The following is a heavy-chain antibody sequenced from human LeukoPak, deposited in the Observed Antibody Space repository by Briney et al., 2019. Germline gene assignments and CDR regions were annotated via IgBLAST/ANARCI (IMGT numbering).Heavy chain of an antibody. Sequence: GRSLRLSCAASGFTFDDYAMHWVRQAPGKGLEWVSGISWNSGSIGYADSVKGRFTISRDNAKNSLYLQMNSLRAEDTALYYCAKAWGYDSSGCPDYWGQGTLVTVSS. D-gene: IGHD3-22*01. CDR1: GFTFDDYA. CDR3: AKAWGYDSSGCPDY. J-gene: IGHJ4*02. V-gene: IGHV3-9*01. CDR2: ISWNSGSI.